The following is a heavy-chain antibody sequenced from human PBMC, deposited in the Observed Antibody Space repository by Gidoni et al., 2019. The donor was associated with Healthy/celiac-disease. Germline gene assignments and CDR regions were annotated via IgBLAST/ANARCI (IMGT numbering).Heavy chain of an antibody. CDR2: INHSGST. Sequence: QVQLQQWGAGLLKPSETLSLTCAAYGGSFSGYYWSWIRQPPGKGLEWIGEINHSGSTNYNPSLKSRVTISVDTSKNQFSMKLSSVTAADTAVYYCARGSTMSFDYWGQGTLVTVSS. D-gene: IGHD3-22*01. CDR1: GGSFSGYY. CDR3: ARGSTMSFDY. V-gene: IGHV4-34*01. J-gene: IGHJ4*02.